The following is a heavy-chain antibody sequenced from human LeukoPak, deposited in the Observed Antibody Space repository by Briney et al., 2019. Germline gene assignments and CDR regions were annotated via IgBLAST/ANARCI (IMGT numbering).Heavy chain of an antibody. D-gene: IGHD1-26*01. CDR3: ARVKVSTTNWFDP. CDR1: GFTLSSYW. V-gene: IGHV3-7*05. J-gene: IGHJ5*02. Sequence: GGSLRLSCAVSGFTLSSYWMSWVRQAPGKGLEWVANINQDGSGTYYVDSVKGRFTISRDNAKNSLYLQMNSLRAEDTAVYNCARVKVSTTNWFDPWGQGTLVTVSS. CDR2: INQDGSGT.